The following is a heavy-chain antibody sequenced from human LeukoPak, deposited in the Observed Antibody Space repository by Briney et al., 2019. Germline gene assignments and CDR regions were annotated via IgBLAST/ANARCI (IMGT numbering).Heavy chain of an antibody. D-gene: IGHD4-17*01. CDR2: ISSSSSYI. V-gene: IGHV3-21*01. J-gene: IGHJ5*02. CDR3: ASSATTVTTNWFDP. Sequence: GGSLRLSCAASGFTFSSYSMNWVRQAPGKGLEWVSSISSSSSYIYYADSVKGRFTISRDNAKNSLYLQMNSLRAEDTAVYYCASSATTVTTNWFDPWGQGTLVTVSS. CDR1: GFTFSSYS.